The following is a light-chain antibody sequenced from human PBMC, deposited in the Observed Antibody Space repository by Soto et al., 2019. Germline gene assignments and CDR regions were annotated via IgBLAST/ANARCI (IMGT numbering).Light chain of an antibody. Sequence: EIVMTPSPATLSVSPVERATLSCRASQSVSSNLAWYQQKPGQAPRLLIYGASTRATGIPDRFSGSGSGTDYTLTISRLEPEDFAVYYCQQYGSSPRTFGQGTKVDIK. CDR1: QSVSSN. CDR3: QQYGSSPRT. J-gene: IGKJ1*01. V-gene: IGKV3-20*01. CDR2: GAS.